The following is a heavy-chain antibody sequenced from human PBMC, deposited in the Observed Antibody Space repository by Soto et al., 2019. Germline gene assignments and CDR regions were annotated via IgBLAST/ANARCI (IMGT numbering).Heavy chain of an antibody. CDR1: GGSISSSSYY. V-gene: IGHV4-39*01. CDR2: IYYSGST. D-gene: IGHD5-18*01. Sequence: SETLSLTCTVSGGSISSSSYYWGWIRQPPGKGLEWIGSIYYSGSTYYNPSLKSRVTISVDTSKNQFSLKLSSVTAADTAVYYCSRTAMDSGRFEYYYYGMDVWGQGTTVTVSS. CDR3: SRTAMDSGRFEYYYYGMDV. J-gene: IGHJ6*02.